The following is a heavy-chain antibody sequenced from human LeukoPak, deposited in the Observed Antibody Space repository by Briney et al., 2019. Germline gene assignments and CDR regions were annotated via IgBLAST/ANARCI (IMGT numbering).Heavy chain of an antibody. V-gene: IGHV3-7*01. CDR1: GFTFSSYW. D-gene: IGHD5-18*01. CDR3: AKEGNGYSYGLDY. CDR2: IKQDGSEK. J-gene: IGHJ4*02. Sequence: GGSLRLSCAASGFTFSSYWMSWVRQAPGKGLEWVANIKQDGSEKYYVDSVKGRFTISRDNAKNSLYLQMNSLRAEDTAVYYCAKEGNGYSYGLDYWGQGTLVTVSS.